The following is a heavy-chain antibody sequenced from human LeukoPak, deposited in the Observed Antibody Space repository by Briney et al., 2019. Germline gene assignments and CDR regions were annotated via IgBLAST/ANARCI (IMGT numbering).Heavy chain of an antibody. J-gene: IGHJ6*02. D-gene: IGHD2-2*02. CDR2: ISAYNGNT. CDR3: ARDCSSTSCYMNYYYGMDV. Sequence: ASVKVSCKASGYTFTSYGINWVRQAPAQGLEWMGWISAYNGNTNYAQKLQGRVTMTTDTSTSTPYMELRSLRSDNTAVYYCARDCSSTSCYMNYYYGMDVWGQGTTVTVSS. CDR1: GYTFTSYG. V-gene: IGHV1-18*01.